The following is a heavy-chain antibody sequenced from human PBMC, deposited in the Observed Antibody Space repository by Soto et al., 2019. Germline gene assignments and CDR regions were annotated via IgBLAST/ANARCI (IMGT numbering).Heavy chain of an antibody. J-gene: IGHJ5*02. Sequence: SDTLSLTCTVSGGSISSSSYYWGWIRQPPGEGLEWIGSIYYSGSTYYNPSLKSRVTISVDTSKNQFSLKLSSVTAADTAVYYCARHLPRSFWSDYDNWFDPWGQGTLVTVSS. CDR1: GGSISSSSYY. CDR2: IYYSGST. CDR3: ARHLPRSFWSDYDNWFDP. V-gene: IGHV4-39*01. D-gene: IGHD3-3*01.